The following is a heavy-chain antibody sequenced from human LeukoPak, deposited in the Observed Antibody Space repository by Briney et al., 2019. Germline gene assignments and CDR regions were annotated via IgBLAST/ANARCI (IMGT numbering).Heavy chain of an antibody. CDR1: GFTFSSYS. V-gene: IGHV3-48*01. CDR3: AREPRAAAGLFDY. J-gene: IGHJ4*02. CDR2: ISSSSSTI. Sequence: GGSLRLSCAASGFTFSSYSMNWVRQAPGKGLEWVSYISSSSSTIYYADSVKGRFTISRDNAKNSLYLQMNSLRAEDTAVYYCAREPRAAAGLFDYWGQGTLVTVSS. D-gene: IGHD6-13*01.